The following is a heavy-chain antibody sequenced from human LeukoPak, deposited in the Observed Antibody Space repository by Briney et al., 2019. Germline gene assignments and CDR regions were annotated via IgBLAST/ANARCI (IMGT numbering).Heavy chain of an antibody. J-gene: IGHJ5*02. CDR1: GFTFSSYG. CDR2: IRYDGSNK. CDR3: AKGEGYGDLNWFDP. V-gene: IGHV3-30*02. D-gene: IGHD2-21*02. Sequence: PGGSLRLSCAASGFTFSSYGMHWVRQAPGKGLEWVAFIRYDGSNKYYADSVKGRFTISRDNSKNTLYLQMNSLRPEDTAVYYCAKGEGYGDLNWFDPWGQGTLVTVSS.